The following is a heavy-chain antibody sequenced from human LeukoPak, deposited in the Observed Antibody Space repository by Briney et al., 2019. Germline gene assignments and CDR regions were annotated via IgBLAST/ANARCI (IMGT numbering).Heavy chain of an antibody. CDR1: GYTFTSYG. CDR2: ISAYNGNT. Sequence: ASVKVSCKASGYTFTSYGISWVRQAPGQGLEWMGWISAYNGNTNYAQKLRGRVTMTTDTSTSTAYMELRSLRSDDTAVYYCARGGATVTAYYWYYGVDVWGKGTTVTVSS. V-gene: IGHV1-18*04. J-gene: IGHJ6*04. D-gene: IGHD4-17*01. CDR3: ARGGATVTAYYWYYGVDV.